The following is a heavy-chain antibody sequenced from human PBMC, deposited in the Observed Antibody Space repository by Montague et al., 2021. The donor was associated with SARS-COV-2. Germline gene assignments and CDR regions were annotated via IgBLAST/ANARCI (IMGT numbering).Heavy chain of an antibody. D-gene: IGHD6-19*01. CDR3: ARTGYSSGWHSFDY. CDR1: GGSFICIDW. J-gene: IGHJ4*02. Sequence: SETLSLTCVVSGGSFICIDWWSWVRQPPGKVFSWIGEIYHSGSTNYNTCLKSRVIISVDKSKNQCSLKLSSVTAADTAVYYCARTGYSSGWHSFDYWGQGTLVTVSS. V-gene: IGHV4-4*02. CDR2: IYHSGST.